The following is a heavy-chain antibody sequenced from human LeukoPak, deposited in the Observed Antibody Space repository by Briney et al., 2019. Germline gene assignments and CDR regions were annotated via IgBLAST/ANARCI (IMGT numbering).Heavy chain of an antibody. CDR1: GYTFTGYY. D-gene: IGHD2-2*01. Sequence: GASVKVSCKASGYTFTGYYMHWVRQAPGQGLEWMGRVNPNNGVPNYAQKFQGRVTTTRDTAISTFYMELSSLRSDDTAVYFCAREVGYSSSYYGRFDPWGQGTLVIVSS. CDR2: VNPNNGVP. V-gene: IGHV1-2*06. J-gene: IGHJ5*02. CDR3: AREVGYSSSYYGRFDP.